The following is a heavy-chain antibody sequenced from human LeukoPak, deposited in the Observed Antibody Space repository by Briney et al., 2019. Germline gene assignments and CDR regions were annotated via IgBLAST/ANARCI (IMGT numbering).Heavy chain of an antibody. J-gene: IGHJ3*02. CDR3: ARPDEIDAFDI. CDR2: INHSGST. CDR1: GGSFSGYY. Sequence: PSETLSLTCAVYGGSFSGYYWSWIRQPPGKGLEWIGEINHSGSTNYNPSLKSRVTISVDTSKNQFSLKLSSVTAADTAVYYCARPDEIDAFDIWGQGTMVTVSS. V-gene: IGHV4-34*01. D-gene: IGHD5-24*01.